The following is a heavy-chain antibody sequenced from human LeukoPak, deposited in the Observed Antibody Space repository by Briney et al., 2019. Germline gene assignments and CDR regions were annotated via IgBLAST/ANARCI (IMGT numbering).Heavy chain of an antibody. CDR2: ISRSGSTI. D-gene: IGHD5-12*01. CDR1: GFTFSDYY. J-gene: IGHJ6*02. Sequence: GGSLRLSCAASGFTFSDYYMSWIRQAPGKGLEWVSYISRSGSTIYYADSVKGRFTISRDNAKNSLYLQMNSLRAEDTAVYYCARDYSGYDFDYYYGMDVWGQGTTVTVSS. CDR3: ARDYSGYDFDYYYGMDV. V-gene: IGHV3-11*01.